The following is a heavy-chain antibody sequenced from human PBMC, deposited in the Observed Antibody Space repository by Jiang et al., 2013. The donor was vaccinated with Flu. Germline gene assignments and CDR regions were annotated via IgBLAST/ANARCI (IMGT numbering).Heavy chain of an antibody. CDR2: IYYSGST. J-gene: IGHJ4*02. D-gene: IGHD2-15*01. V-gene: IGHV4-39*01. Sequence: TLSLTCTVSVAPSAVVVTTGAGSASPHGKGLEWIGSIYYSGSTYYNPSLKSRVTISVDTSKNQFSLKLSSVTAADTAVYYCARSRAKVGYCSGGSCPGERIDYWGQGTLVTVSS. CDR1: VAPSAVVVTT. CDR3: ARSRAKVGYCSGGSCPGERIDY.